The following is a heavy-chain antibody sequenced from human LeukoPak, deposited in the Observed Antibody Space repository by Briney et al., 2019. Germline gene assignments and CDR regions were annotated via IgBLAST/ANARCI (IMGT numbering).Heavy chain of an antibody. CDR2: IYSGGST. CDR3: ARGSGYCSSTSCNDAFDI. D-gene: IGHD2-2*01. Sequence: GGSLRLSCAASGFTVSSNYMSWVRQAPGKGLEWVSVIYSGGSTYYADSVKGRFTISRDNSKNTLYLQMNSLRAEDTAVYYCARGSGYCSSTSCNDAFDIWGQGTMVTVSS. J-gene: IGHJ3*02. CDR1: GFTVSSNY. V-gene: IGHV3-66*01.